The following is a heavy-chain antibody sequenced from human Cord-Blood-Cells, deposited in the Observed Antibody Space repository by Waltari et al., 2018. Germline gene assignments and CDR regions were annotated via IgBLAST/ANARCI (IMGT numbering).Heavy chain of an antibody. CDR1: GFSLSTSAVG. J-gene: IGHJ4*02. Sequence: QLPLKEAGATLVKPTQTLPLTCTFYGFSLSTSAVGVGWIRQPPGTALEWLALIYWDDDKRYSPSLKSRLTITKDTSKNQVVLTMTNMDPVDTATYYCAHSVSTVLPEYWGQGTLVTVSS. V-gene: IGHV2-5*02. D-gene: IGHD3-10*01. CDR2: IYWDDDK. CDR3: AHSVSTVLPEY.